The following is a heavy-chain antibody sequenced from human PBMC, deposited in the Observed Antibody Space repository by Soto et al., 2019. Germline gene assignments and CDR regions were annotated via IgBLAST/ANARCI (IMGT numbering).Heavy chain of an antibody. D-gene: IGHD2-2*01. Sequence: ASVKVSCKASGCTFTSYDINWVRQATGQGLEWMGWMNPNSGNTGYAQKFQGRVTMTRNTSISTAYMELSSLRSEDTAVYYCARDYCSSTSCYLDYWGQGTLVTVSS. CDR1: GCTFTSYD. CDR3: ARDYCSSTSCYLDY. J-gene: IGHJ4*02. CDR2: MNPNSGNT. V-gene: IGHV1-8*01.